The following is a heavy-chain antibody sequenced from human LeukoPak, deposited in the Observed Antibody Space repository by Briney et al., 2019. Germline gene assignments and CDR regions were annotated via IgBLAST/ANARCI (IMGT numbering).Heavy chain of an antibody. CDR3: ARGGSEYYGSGTYGY. CDR1: GGSITSFF. Sequence: SETLSLTCTVSGGSITSFFWSWIRQPPGKGLEWIGQIYYTGTTTYNPSLKGRVTISVDTSKNQFSLELTSVTAADTAVYYCARGGSEYYGSGTYGYWGQGTLVAVSP. J-gene: IGHJ4*02. V-gene: IGHV4-59*01. CDR2: IYYTGTT. D-gene: IGHD3-10*01.